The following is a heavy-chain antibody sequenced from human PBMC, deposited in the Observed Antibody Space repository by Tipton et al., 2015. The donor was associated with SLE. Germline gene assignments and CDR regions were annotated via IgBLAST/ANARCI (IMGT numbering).Heavy chain of an antibody. V-gene: IGHV4-59*08. CDR1: ADSIRRSY. CDR3: TRAEFSSNWYMYWHFDL. D-gene: IGHD6-13*01. Sequence: TLSLTYSVSADSIRRSYWSWIRQPPGKGLEWIGYIYYTGDTNYNPSLKSRVTISADTSKNQISLMLSSVTASDTAVYFCTRAEFSSNWYMYWHFDLWGRGTLVTVSS. J-gene: IGHJ2*01. CDR2: IYYTGDT.